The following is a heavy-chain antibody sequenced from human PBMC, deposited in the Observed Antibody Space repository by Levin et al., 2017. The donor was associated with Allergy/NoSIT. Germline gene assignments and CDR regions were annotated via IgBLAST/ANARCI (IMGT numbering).Heavy chain of an antibody. D-gene: IGHD3-10*01. J-gene: IGHJ4*02. Sequence: GESLKISCAASGFTFSSYAMHWVRQAPDMGLEWVAFISFDGSNKHYAHSVKGRFTISRDNSKNTLYLQMNSLRADDTAVFYCAREFDGGPRRYFDYWGQGTLVTVSS. CDR3: AREFDGGPRRYFDY. CDR1: GFTFSSYA. V-gene: IGHV3-30-3*01. CDR2: ISFDGSNK.